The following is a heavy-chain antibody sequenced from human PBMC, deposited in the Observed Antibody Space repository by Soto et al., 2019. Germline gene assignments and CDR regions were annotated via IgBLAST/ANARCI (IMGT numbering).Heavy chain of an antibody. D-gene: IGHD3-22*01. J-gene: IGHJ4*02. CDR1: GFTFRSYS. Sequence: LRLSCAASGFTFRSYSMSWVRQAPGKGLEWVSAISGSGGSTYYADSVKGRFTISRDNSKNTLYLQMNSLRAEDTAVYYCAKSESYYYDGSGFDYWGQGTLVTVSS. CDR3: AKSESYYYDGSGFDY. CDR2: ISGSGGST. V-gene: IGHV3-23*01.